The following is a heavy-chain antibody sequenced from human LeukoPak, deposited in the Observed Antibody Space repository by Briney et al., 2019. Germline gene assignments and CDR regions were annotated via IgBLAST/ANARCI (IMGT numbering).Heavy chain of an antibody. CDR1: VITFRNAW. J-gene: IGHJ4*02. CDR3: TTYSSGSCPF. Sequence: PGGTLRLFCAASVITFRNAWMTWVREAPGRGREWVGHIYRSRSGETSDYVAAVKGRFTISRDDSTNTLDLKINSLKTADTAVYYCTTYSSGSCPFWGQGTLVTVSS. D-gene: IGHD6-19*01. V-gene: IGHV3-15*01. CDR2: IYRSRSGETS.